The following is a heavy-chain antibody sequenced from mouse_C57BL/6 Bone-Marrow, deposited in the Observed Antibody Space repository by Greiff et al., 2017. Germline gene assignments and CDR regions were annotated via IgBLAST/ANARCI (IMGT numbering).Heavy chain of an antibody. CDR1: GYTFTDYY. J-gene: IGHJ2*01. V-gene: IGHV1-26*01. CDR2: INPNNGGT. Sequence: EVQLQQSGPELVKPGASVKISCKASGYTFTDYYMNWVKQSHGKSLEWIGDINPNNGGTSYNQKFKGKATLTVDKSSSTAYMELRSLTSEDSAVYYCARGYDYTYFDYWGQGTTLTVSS. CDR3: ARGYDYTYFDY. D-gene: IGHD2-4*01.